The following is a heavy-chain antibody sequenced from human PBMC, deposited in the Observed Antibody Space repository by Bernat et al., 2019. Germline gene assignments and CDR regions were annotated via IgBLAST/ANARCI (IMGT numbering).Heavy chain of an antibody. J-gene: IGHJ4*02. Sequence: QLQLQESGPGLVKPSETLSLTCTVSGGSISSSSYYWGWIRQPSGKGLEWIGSIYYSGSTYYNPSLKSRVTISVDTSKNQFSLKLGSVNAADTAVDYCARQGGETFDTAMANFDYWGQGTLVTVSS. CDR3: ARQGGETFDTAMANFDY. CDR1: GGSISSSSYY. CDR2: IYYSGST. D-gene: IGHD5-18*01. V-gene: IGHV4-39*01.